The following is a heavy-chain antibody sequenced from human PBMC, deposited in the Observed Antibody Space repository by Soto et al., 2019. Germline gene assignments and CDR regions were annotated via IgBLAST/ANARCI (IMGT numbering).Heavy chain of an antibody. V-gene: IGHV4-59*11. CDR3: ARDGREASGMDV. D-gene: IGHD1-26*01. CDR1: CGSISSHY. J-gene: IGHJ6*02. CDR2: IYYRGST. Sequence: PSEILSLTCTVSCGSISSHYWSWVRQAPGKGLEWIGHIYYRGSTTYNPSLRSRSTISVDTSNNQFSLKLNSVTTADTAVYYCARDGREASGMDVWGQGTKVTVSS.